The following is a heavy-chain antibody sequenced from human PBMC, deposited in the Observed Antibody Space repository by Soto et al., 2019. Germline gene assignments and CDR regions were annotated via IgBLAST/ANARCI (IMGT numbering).Heavy chain of an antibody. CDR3: VRDQSSGYDFAL. D-gene: IGHD5-12*01. V-gene: IGHV4-30-4*01. CDR1: GAFIAGASYY. CDR2: IPSRGRP. J-gene: IGHJ5*02. Sequence: PSETLSLTCSVSGAFIAGASYYWSWVRLPPGKGLEWIGYIPSRGRPFYNPSLTSRGTISADSSKNQLSLQLTSVTAADTAVYYCVRDQSSGYDFALWGQGHLVTV.